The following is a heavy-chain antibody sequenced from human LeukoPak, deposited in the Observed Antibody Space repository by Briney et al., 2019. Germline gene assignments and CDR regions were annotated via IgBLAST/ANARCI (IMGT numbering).Heavy chain of an antibody. J-gene: IGHJ4*02. CDR2: ISYDGSNK. D-gene: IGHD5/OR15-5a*01. CDR3: AKDLSRGVSLFDY. V-gene: IGHV3-30*18. CDR1: GFTFSSYG. Sequence: PGGSLRLSCAASGFTFSSYGMHWVRQAPGKGLEWVAVISYDGSNKYYADSVKGRFTISRDNSKNTLYLQMNSLRAEDTAVYYCAKDLSRGVSLFDYWGQGTLVTVSS.